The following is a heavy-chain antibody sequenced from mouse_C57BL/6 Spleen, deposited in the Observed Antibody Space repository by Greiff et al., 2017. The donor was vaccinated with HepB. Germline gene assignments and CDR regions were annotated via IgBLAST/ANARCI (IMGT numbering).Heavy chain of an antibody. Sequence: EVNLVESGGGLVKPGGSLKLSCAASGFTFSSYAMSWVRQTPEKRLEWVATISDGGSYTYYPDNVKGRFTISRDNSKNNLYLQMSHLKSEDTAMYYCARVDYYGSSYEGFAYWGQGTLVTVSA. CDR1: GFTFSSYA. D-gene: IGHD1-1*01. CDR3: ARVDYYGSSYEGFAY. CDR2: ISDGGSYT. J-gene: IGHJ3*01. V-gene: IGHV5-4*03.